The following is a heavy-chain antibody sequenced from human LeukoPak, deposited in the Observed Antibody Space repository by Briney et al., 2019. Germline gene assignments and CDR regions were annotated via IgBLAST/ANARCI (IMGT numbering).Heavy chain of an antibody. D-gene: IGHD3-22*01. V-gene: IGHV4-59*01. CDR3: ARGGLENGYHSNDGFDI. J-gene: IGHJ3*02. Sequence: SETLSLTCTVSGGSISGYYWSWIRQPPGKGLEWIGYIYYSGSTKYNPSLKSRVTMSVDTSRNQFSLKLSSVTAADTAVYYCARGGLENGYHSNDGFDIWGQGTMVTISS. CDR1: GGSISGYY. CDR2: IYYSGST.